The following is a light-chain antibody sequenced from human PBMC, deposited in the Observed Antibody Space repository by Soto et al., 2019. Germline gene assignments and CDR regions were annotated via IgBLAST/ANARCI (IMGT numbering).Light chain of an antibody. J-gene: IGKJ4*01. Sequence: DIQMTQSPSTLSASVGDRVTITCRAGQSISVWLAWYQQKAGKAPNLLIYKASRLESGVPSRFSGNASGTDFTLTISSLQPEDFATYYCQQYNSYPLTFGGGTKVDIK. CDR2: KAS. V-gene: IGKV1-5*03. CDR3: QQYNSYPLT. CDR1: QSISVW.